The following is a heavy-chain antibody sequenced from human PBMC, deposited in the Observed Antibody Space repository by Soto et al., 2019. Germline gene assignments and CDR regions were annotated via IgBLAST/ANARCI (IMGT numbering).Heavy chain of an antibody. CDR1: GFTFSSYW. D-gene: IGHD2-2*01. CDR3: ARDPRVPDCSSTSCYSWFDP. CDR2: INSDGSST. Sequence: PGGSLRLSCAASGFTFSSYWMHWVRQAPGKGLVWVSRINSDGSSTSYADSVKGRFTISRDNAENTLYLQMNSLRAEDTAVYYCARDPRVPDCSSTSCYSWFDPWGKGTLVTVSS. J-gene: IGHJ5*02. V-gene: IGHV3-74*01.